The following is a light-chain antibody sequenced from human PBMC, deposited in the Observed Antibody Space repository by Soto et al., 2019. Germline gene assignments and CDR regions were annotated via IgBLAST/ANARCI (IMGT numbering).Light chain of an antibody. Sequence: EIVLTQSPGTLSLSPGERATLSCRASQSVSSSYLAWYQQKPGQAPRLLIYGASSRATGIPDRFSGSGSGTDFTLTISRLEPEDFAVYYCQQGYSTTPITFGQGTRVEIK. V-gene: IGKV3-20*01. J-gene: IGKJ5*01. CDR3: QQGYSTTPIT. CDR1: QSVSSSY. CDR2: GAS.